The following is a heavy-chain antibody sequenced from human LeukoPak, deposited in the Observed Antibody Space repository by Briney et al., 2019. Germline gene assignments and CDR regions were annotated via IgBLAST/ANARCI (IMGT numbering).Heavy chain of an antibody. CDR1: GFTFSSYA. J-gene: IGHJ4*02. CDR3: AKDGRYYDNSGYYFGDYFDY. D-gene: IGHD3-22*01. Sequence: PGGSLRLSCAASGFTFSSYAMSWVRQAPGKGLEWVSAISGSGGSTYYADSVKGRFTISRDNSKNTLYLQMNSLRAEDTAVYYCAKDGRYYDNSGYYFGDYFDYWGQGTLVTVSS. V-gene: IGHV3-23*01. CDR2: ISGSGGST.